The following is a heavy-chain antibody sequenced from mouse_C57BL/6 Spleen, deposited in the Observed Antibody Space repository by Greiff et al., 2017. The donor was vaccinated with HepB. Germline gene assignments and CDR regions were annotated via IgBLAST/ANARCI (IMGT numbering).Heavy chain of an antibody. D-gene: IGHD1-1*01. V-gene: IGHV1-55*01. CDR1: GYTFTSYW. J-gene: IGHJ2*01. Sequence: QVQLQQPGAELVKPGASVKMSCKASGYTFTSYWITWVKQRPGQGLEWIGDIYPGSGSTNYTEKFKSKATLTVDTSSSTAYMQLSSLTSEDSAVYYCARRITTVVAKDYFDYWGQGTTLTVSS. CDR3: ARRITTVVAKDYFDY. CDR2: IYPGSGST.